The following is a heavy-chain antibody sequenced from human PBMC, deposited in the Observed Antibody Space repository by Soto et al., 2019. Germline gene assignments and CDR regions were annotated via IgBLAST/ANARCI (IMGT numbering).Heavy chain of an antibody. J-gene: IGHJ6*02. D-gene: IGHD1-26*01. Sequence: QPGGSLRLSCAASGFTFSDHYMDWVRQAPGKGLEWVGRTRNKANSYTTEYAASVKGRFTISRDDSKNSLYLQMNSLKTEDTAVYYCARDGSGSSLRVYYYYGMDVLGQGTTVTVSS. V-gene: IGHV3-72*01. CDR2: TRNKANSYTT. CDR1: GFTFSDHY. CDR3: ARDGSGSSLRVYYYYGMDV.